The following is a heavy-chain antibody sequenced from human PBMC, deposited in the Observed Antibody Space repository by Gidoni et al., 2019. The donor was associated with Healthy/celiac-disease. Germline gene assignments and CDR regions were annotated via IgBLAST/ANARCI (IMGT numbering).Heavy chain of an antibody. D-gene: IGHD2-15*01. V-gene: IGHV4-34*01. CDR1: GGSFSGYY. J-gene: IGHJ6*02. CDR2: INHSGST. Sequence: QVQLQQWGAGLLKPSETMSLTCAVYGGSFSGYYWSWIRQPPGKGLEWIGEINHSGSTNYNPSLKSRVTISVDTSKNQFSLKLSSVTAADTAVYYCARVPRRIGSGMDVWGQGTTVTVSS. CDR3: ARVPRRIGSGMDV.